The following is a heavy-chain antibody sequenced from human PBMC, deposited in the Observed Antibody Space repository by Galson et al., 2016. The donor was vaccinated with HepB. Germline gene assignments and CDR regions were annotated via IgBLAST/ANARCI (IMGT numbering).Heavy chain of an antibody. Sequence: SLRLSCAASGFTLDHYALHWVRQAPGKGLEWVSGISWNSGSIGYADSVQGRFTISRDHAKNSLYLQMNSLRAGDTALYYCAKDSGAYYYDSSGYRRNAFDIWGQGTMVTVSS. J-gene: IGHJ3*02. CDR2: ISWNSGSI. CDR1: GFTLDHYA. D-gene: IGHD3-22*01. V-gene: IGHV3-9*01. CDR3: AKDSGAYYYDSSGYRRNAFDI.